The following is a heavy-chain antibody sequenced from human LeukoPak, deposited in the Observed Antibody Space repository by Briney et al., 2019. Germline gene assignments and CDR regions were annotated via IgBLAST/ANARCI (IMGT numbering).Heavy chain of an antibody. CDR3: AKDGVVSGTMGRQNY. CDR2: IGASGSTR. J-gene: IGHJ4*02. Sequence: GGSLRLSCAASGFTFRKHYMSWIRQAPGRGPEWVAYIGASGSTRYYRDSVNGRFTISRDNAKNSLHLQMNSLRAEDTAVYYCAKDGVVSGTMGRQNYWGQGTLVTVSS. V-gene: IGHV3-11*01. D-gene: IGHD6-19*01. CDR1: GFTFRKHY.